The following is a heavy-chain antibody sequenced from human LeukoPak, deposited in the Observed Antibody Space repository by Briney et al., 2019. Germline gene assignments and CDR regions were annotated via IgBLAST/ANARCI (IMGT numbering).Heavy chain of an antibody. CDR2: IYSGGAT. D-gene: IGHD5-12*01. CDR1: GFTVSSNY. J-gene: IGHJ4*02. CDR3: TRVVGDSGYGLDY. Sequence: GGSLRLSCAASGFTVSSNYTSWVRQAPGKGLEWVSVIYSGGATFYADSVKGRFTISRDNSRNTLYLQMNSLRAEDTAVYYCTRVVGDSGYGLDYWGQGTLVTVSS. V-gene: IGHV3-53*01.